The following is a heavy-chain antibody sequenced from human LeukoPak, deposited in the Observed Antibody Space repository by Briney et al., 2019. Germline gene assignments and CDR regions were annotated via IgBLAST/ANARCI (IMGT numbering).Heavy chain of an antibody. CDR2: IYYSGST. CDR1: GGSISSYY. Sequence: SETLSLTCTVSGGSISSYYWSWIRQPPGKGLEWIGDIYYSGSTTYNPSLKSRVTISVDTSKNQFSLKLSSVTAADTAVYYCASQTSGAPFDYWGQGTLVTVSS. CDR3: ASQTSGAPFDY. D-gene: IGHD3-10*01. J-gene: IGHJ4*02. V-gene: IGHV4-59*08.